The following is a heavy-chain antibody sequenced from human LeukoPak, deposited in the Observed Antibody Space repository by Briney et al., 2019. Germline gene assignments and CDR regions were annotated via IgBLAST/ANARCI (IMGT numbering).Heavy chain of an antibody. CDR1: GFTFSSYA. CDR2: IGPSGGDI. D-gene: IGHD2-21*02. J-gene: IGHJ4*02. CDR3: AKYCGGDCFRNFDS. Sequence: PGGSLRLSCAASGFTFSSYAMTWVRQAPGRGLEWVTVIGPSGGDIIYADSVKGRFTISRDNSANTLYLQMNSLRAEDTAVYYCAKYCGGDCFRNFDSWGQGTLVNVSS. V-gene: IGHV3-23*01.